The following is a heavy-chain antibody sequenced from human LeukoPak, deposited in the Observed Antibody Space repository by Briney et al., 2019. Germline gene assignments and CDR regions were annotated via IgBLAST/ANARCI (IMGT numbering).Heavy chain of an antibody. Sequence: GGSLRLSCAASGFTFDDYAMHWLRRAPGKGLEWVSGISWNSVSTGYAGSVKGRFTIARDNAKNSLYLQMNSLRPEDTAFYYCVKDIGQNYHASGGMDVWGQGTTVTVSS. J-gene: IGHJ6*02. CDR2: ISWNSVST. CDR3: VKDIGQNYHASGGMDV. CDR1: GFTFDDYA. V-gene: IGHV3-9*01. D-gene: IGHD3-10*01.